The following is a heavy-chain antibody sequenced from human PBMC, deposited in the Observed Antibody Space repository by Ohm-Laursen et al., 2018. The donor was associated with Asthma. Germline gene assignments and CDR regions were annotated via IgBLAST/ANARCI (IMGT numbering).Heavy chain of an antibody. CDR1: GYTFTGYY. J-gene: IGHJ5*02. D-gene: IGHD6-13*01. Sequence: GASVKVSCKASGYTFTGYYMHWVRQAPGQGLEWMGRINPNSGGTNYAQKFQGRVTMTRDTSISTAYMELSRLRSDDTAVYYCARDRGLIAAAGKSNWFDPWGQGTLVTVSS. CDR2: INPNSGGT. V-gene: IGHV1-2*06. CDR3: ARDRGLIAAAGKSNWFDP.